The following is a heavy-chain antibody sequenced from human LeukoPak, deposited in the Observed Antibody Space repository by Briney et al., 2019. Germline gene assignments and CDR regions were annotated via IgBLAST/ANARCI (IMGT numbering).Heavy chain of an antibody. V-gene: IGHV3-30*02. Sequence: GGSLRLSCAASGFTFSSYGMHWVRQAPGKGLEWVAFIRYDGSNKYYADSVKGRFTISRDNSKNSLYLQMNSLRAEDTAVYYCARADSSSSLFRGYYFDYWGQGTLVTVSS. J-gene: IGHJ4*02. CDR1: GFTFSSYG. D-gene: IGHD6-6*01. CDR3: ARADSSSSLFRGYYFDY. CDR2: IRYDGSNK.